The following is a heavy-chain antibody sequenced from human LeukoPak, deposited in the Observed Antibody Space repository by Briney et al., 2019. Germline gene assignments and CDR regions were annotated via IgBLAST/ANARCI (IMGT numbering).Heavy chain of an antibody. J-gene: IGHJ4*02. CDR1: GGSISSYY. CDR3: ARGVGAQLDY. Sequence: SETLSLTCTVSGGSISSYYWNWIRQPPGKGLEWIGYIYYTGSTNYNPSLKSRVTISVDTSKNQFSLKLSSVTAADTAVYYCARGVGAQLDYWGQGTVVTVSS. D-gene: IGHD1-26*01. CDR2: IYYTGST. V-gene: IGHV4-59*12.